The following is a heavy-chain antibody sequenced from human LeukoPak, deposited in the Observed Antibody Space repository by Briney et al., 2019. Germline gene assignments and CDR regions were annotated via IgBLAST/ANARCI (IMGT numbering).Heavy chain of an antibody. J-gene: IGHJ4*02. CDR2: ISSSSSYI. V-gene: IGHV3-21*01. Sequence: GGSLRLSCAASGFTFSSYSMNWVRQAPGKGLEWVSSISSSSSYIYYADSVKGRFNISRDNAKNSLYLKMNRQRGEDAAVYYCARDPWDYWGQGTLATVSS. CDR1: GFTFSSYS. CDR3: ARDPWDY.